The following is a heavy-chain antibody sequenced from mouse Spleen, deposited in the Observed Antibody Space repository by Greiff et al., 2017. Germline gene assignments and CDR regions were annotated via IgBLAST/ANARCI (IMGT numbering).Heavy chain of an antibody. D-gene: IGHD2-1*01. Sequence: QVQLQQPGAELVKPGASVKLSCKASGYTFTSYWMQWVKQRPGQGLEWIGEIDPSDSYTNYNQKFKGKATLTVDTSSSTAYMQLSSLTSEDSAVYYWARSAYGNYGDAMDYWGQGTSVTVSS. V-gene: IGHV1-50*01. CDR3: ARSAYGNYGDAMDY. J-gene: IGHJ4*01. CDR2: IDPSDSYT. CDR1: GYTFTSYW.